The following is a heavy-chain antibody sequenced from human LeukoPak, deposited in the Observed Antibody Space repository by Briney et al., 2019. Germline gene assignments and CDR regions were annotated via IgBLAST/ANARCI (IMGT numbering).Heavy chain of an antibody. CDR1: GGSISSSSSY. CDR2: TYNSWRN. V-gene: IGHV4-39*01. Sequence: SETLSLTCTVSGGSISSSSSYWGWIRQPPGKGLEWIGTTYNSWRNYYNPSLKSRVTISGDTSKNHFSLKVTSVTAADTAVYYCARFSGYIYGYDYWGQGTLVTVSS. CDR3: ARFSGYIYGYDY. D-gene: IGHD5-18*01. J-gene: IGHJ4*02.